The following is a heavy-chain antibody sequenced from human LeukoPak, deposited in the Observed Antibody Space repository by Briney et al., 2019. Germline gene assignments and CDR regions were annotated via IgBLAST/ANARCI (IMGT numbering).Heavy chain of an antibody. V-gene: IGHV4-59*01. D-gene: IGHD6-13*01. J-gene: IGHJ3*02. CDR2: LYYSGIT. CDR1: GGSISSYY. Sequence: PSATLSLTCTVSGGSISSYYWSWIRQPPGKGLEWIGYLYYSGITNYNPSLKSRVTISVDTSKNQFSLKLSSVTAADTAVFYCARLTGIANAFDIWGQGTMVTVSS. CDR3: ARLTGIANAFDI.